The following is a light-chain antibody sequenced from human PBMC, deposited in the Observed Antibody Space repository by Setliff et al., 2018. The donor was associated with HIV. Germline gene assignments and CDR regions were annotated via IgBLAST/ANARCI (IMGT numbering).Light chain of an antibody. V-gene: IGLV2-8*01. CDR1: SSDVGGYKY. CDR3: SSYAGSNIVV. CDR2: EVS. J-gene: IGLJ2*01. Sequence: QSVLAQPPSASGSPGQSVTISCTGTSSDVGGYKYVSWYQQHPGKAPKLMIYEVSKRPSGVPDRFSGSKSGNTASLTVSGLQAEDEADYYCSSYAGSNIVVFGGGTQRTVL.